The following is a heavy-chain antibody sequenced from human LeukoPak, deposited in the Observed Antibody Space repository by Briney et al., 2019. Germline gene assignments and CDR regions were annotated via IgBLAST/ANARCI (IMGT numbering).Heavy chain of an antibody. CDR1: QFRFPFSHYG. J-gene: IGHJ4*02. Sequence: GGSLRLSCVASQFRFPFSHYGMHWVRQAPGRGLEWVAVIWSGGTNQYYADSVRGRFTISRDNSQNTVYLQMNSLRVEDTAVYFCAKDAQRGFDYSNSLEYWGQGTLVTVSS. V-gene: IGHV3-33*06. CDR2: IWSGGTNQ. CDR3: AKDAQRGFDYSNSLEY. D-gene: IGHD4-11*01.